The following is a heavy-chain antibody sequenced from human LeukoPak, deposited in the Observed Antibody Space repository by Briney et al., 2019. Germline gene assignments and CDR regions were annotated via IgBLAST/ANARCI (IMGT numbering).Heavy chain of an antibody. Sequence: GGSLRLSCAASGFIFDDYAMHWARQAPGKGLEWVSGISWNSGSIGYADSVKGRFTISRDNAKNSLYLQMNSLRAEDTALYYCAKSKFYYDSSGYWEGFDYWGQGTLVTVSS. V-gene: IGHV3-9*01. D-gene: IGHD3-22*01. J-gene: IGHJ4*02. CDR1: GFIFDDYA. CDR2: ISWNSGSI. CDR3: AKSKFYYDSSGYWEGFDY.